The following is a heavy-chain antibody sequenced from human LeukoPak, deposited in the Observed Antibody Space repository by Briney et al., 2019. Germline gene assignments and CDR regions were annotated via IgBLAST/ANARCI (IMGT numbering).Heavy chain of an antibody. CDR2: ISYDGSNK. Sequence: PGGSLRLSCAASGFTFSNYGMHWVRQAPGKGLEWVAVISYDGSNKYYADSVKGRFTISRDNSKNTLYLQMNSLRAEDTAVYYCAKGVVPAATLMNWFDPWGQGTLVTVSS. CDR1: GFTFSNYG. J-gene: IGHJ5*02. D-gene: IGHD2-2*01. V-gene: IGHV3-30*18. CDR3: AKGVVPAATLMNWFDP.